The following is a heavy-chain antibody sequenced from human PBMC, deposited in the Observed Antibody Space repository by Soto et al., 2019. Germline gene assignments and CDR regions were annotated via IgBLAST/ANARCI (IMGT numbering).Heavy chain of an antibody. CDR2: ISGSGGST. D-gene: IGHD1-26*01. CDR3: AKDPKRQHRPSLHGASDFDY. J-gene: IGHJ4*02. Sequence: EVQLLESGGGLVQPGGSLRLSCAASGFTFSSYAMSWVRQAPGKGLGWVSAISGSGGSTYYADSVKGRFTISRDNSKNTMYLQMNSLRAEDTAVYYCAKDPKRQHRPSLHGASDFDYWGQGTLVTVSS. CDR1: GFTFSSYA. V-gene: IGHV3-23*01.